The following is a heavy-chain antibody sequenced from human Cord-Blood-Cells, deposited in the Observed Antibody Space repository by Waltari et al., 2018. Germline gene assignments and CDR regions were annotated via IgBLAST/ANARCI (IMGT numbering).Heavy chain of an antibody. V-gene: IGHV4-39*01. CDR3: ASKWNYYFDY. J-gene: IGHJ4*02. CDR2: IYYSGST. D-gene: IGHD1-7*01. Sequence: QLQLQESGPGLVTPSEPLSLPCTVSGGSISSSRYYWGWIRQPPGKGLEWIGSIYYSGSTYYNPSLKSRVTISVDTSKNQFSLKLSSVTAADTAVYYCASKWNYYFDYWGQGTLVTVSS. CDR1: GGSISSSRYY.